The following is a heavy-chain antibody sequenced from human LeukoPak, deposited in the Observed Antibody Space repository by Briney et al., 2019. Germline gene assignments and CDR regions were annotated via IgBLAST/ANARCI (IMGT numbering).Heavy chain of an antibody. Sequence: GGSLRLSCAASGFTFSSYWMHWVRQAPGKGLVWVSRINSDGSSTSYADSVKGRFTISRDNSKNTLYLQMNSLRAEDTAVYYCARRVLHYYYGMDVWGQGTTVTVYS. CDR1: GFTFSSYW. D-gene: IGHD2-15*01. V-gene: IGHV3-74*01. CDR2: INSDGSST. J-gene: IGHJ6*02. CDR3: ARRVLHYYYGMDV.